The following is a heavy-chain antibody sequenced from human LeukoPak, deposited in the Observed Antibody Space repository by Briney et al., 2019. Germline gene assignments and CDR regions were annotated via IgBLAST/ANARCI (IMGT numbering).Heavy chain of an antibody. CDR3: ASLWFDP. V-gene: IGHV3-23*01. CDR1: GFTFSSYA. Sequence: GGSLRLSCAASGFTFSSYAMSWARQAPGKGLEWVSGISGNGGGTYYADSVKGRFTISRDNSKNTLYLQMNSLRAEDTAVYYCASLWFDPWGQGSLVTVSS. CDR2: ISGNGGGT. J-gene: IGHJ5*02.